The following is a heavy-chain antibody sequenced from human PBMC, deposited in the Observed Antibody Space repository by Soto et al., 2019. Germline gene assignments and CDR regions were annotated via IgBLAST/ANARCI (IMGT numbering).Heavy chain of an antibody. D-gene: IGHD3-10*01. CDR1: GGSISSSSYY. J-gene: IGHJ4*02. Sequence: PSETLSLTCTVSGGSISSSSYYWGWIRQPPGRGLEWIGSIYYSGSTYYNPSLKSRVTISVDASKNQFSLKLSSVTAADTAVYYCASYGFGESRHLDYWGQGALVTVYS. CDR2: IYYSGST. CDR3: ASYGFGESRHLDY. V-gene: IGHV4-39*01.